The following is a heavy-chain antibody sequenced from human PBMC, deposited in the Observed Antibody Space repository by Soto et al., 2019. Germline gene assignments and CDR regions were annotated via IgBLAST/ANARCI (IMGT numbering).Heavy chain of an antibody. D-gene: IGHD6-13*01. J-gene: IGHJ4*02. V-gene: IGHV1-69*02. CDR1: GGTFSSYT. CDR3: TRAEGDSGNWSLGLVSFDY. Sequence: QVQLVQSGAEVKKPGSSVKVSCKASGGTFSSYTINWVRQAPGQGLEWMGRIIPILGIAKYAQKFQGRVTXTXAXXASTAYRELSSLRSEDTAVYYCTRAEGDSGNWSLGLVSFDYWGQGTQVTVSS. CDR2: IIPILGIA.